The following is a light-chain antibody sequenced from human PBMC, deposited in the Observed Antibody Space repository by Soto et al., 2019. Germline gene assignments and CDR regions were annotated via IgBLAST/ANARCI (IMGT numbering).Light chain of an antibody. J-gene: IGKJ1*01. CDR1: LRIRND. V-gene: IGKV1-17*01. CDR2: AAS. CDR3: LQHDSYPWT. Sequence: DIQMTQSPSSLSASVGDRVTITCRASLRIRNDLGWYQHKPGKAPKRLIYAASSLQGGVPSRFSGSGSGTEFTLTISSLQPEDFATYFCLQHDSYPWTFGQGTKVDIK.